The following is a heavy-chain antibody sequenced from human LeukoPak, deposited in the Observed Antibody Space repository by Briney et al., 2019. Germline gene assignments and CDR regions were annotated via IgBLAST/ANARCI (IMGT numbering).Heavy chain of an antibody. CDR3: ARGGWSLDS. CDR1: GFTFSSYA. CDR2: IHYYEST. D-gene: IGHD6-19*01. V-gene: IGHV4-59*01. J-gene: IGHJ4*02. Sequence: GSLRLSCAASGFTFSSYAMSWIRQPPGKGLEWIGYIHYYESTNYNSSLKSRVTMSLDTSKNQFSLRLNFVTAADTAVYYCARGGWSLDSWGQGTLVTVSS.